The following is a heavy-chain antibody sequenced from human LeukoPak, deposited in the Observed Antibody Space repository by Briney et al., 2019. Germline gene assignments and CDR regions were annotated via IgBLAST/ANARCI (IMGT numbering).Heavy chain of an antibody. V-gene: IGHV3-48*03. J-gene: IGHJ4*02. CDR3: ARDGPDLLTGTTFVYYFDY. CDR1: GFTFSSYE. D-gene: IGHD1-20*01. CDR2: ISSSGSTI. Sequence: GGSLRLSCAASGFTFSSYEMNWVRQAPGKGLEWVSYISSSGSTIYYADSVKGRFTISRDNAKNSLYLQMSSLRAEDTAVYYCARDGPDLLTGTTFVYYFDYWGQGTLVTVSS.